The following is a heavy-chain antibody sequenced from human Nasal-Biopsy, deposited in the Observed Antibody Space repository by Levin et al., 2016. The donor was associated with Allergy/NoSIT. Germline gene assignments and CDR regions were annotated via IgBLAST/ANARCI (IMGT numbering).Heavy chain of an antibody. V-gene: IGHV4-4*02. Sequence: SETLSLTCAVSGGSISSYNWWTWIRQPPGKGLEWIGEIYHSGSTTYNPSLQSRVTISVDKSKNQFSLKLSSVTAADTAVYYCAKGRITMVRDENWFDPWGRGTLVTVSS. CDR2: IYHSGST. CDR1: GGSISSYNW. D-gene: IGHD3-10*01. CDR3: AKGRITMVRDENWFDP. J-gene: IGHJ5*02.